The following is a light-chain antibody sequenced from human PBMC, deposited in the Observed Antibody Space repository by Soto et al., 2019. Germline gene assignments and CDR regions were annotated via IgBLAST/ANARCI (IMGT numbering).Light chain of an antibody. J-gene: IGLJ1*01. CDR1: SSDVGSYNL. CDR2: EGS. CDR3: CSCAGSSTYV. V-gene: IGLV2-23*01. Sequence: QSALTQPASVSGSPGQSITISCTGTSSDVGSYNLVSWYQQHPGKAPKLMIYEGSRRPSGVSDRFSGSKSGNTASLTISGLQAEDEADYYCCSCAGSSTYVFGPGTKVTVL.